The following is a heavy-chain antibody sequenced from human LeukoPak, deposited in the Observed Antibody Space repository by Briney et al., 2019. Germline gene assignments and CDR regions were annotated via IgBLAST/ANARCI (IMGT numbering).Heavy chain of an antibody. CDR1: GFTFSSYA. CDR2: ISGSGGST. V-gene: IGHV3-23*01. Sequence: PGGSLRLSCAASGFTFSSYAMSWVRQAPGKGLEGVSAISGSGGSTYYADSVKGRFTISRDNSKNTLYLRMNSLRAEDTAVYYCAKGDYYDSSGTFYWGQGTLVTVSS. CDR3: AKGDYYDSSGTFY. J-gene: IGHJ4*02. D-gene: IGHD3-22*01.